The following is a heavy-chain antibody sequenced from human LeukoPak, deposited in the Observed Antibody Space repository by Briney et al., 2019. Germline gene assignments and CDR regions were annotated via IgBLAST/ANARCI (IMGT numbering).Heavy chain of an antibody. CDR2: ISHDGSNK. CDR1: GFTLSNYG. Sequence: GGSLRLSCAASGFTLSNYGMHWVRQAPGKGLEWVAVISHDGSNKYYADSVKGRFTISRDNAKNTLYLQMNSLRDEDTAVYHCSKGHNSGWFYFDYWGQGTLVTVSS. D-gene: IGHD6-19*01. CDR3: SKGHNSGWFYFDY. J-gene: IGHJ4*02. V-gene: IGHV3-30*18.